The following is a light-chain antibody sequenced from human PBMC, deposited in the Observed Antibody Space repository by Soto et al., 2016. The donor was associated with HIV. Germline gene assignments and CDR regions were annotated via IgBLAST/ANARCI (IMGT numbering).Light chain of an antibody. V-gene: IGKV1-5*03. J-gene: IGKJ1*01. Sequence: EIQMTQSPSALSASIGDRVTITCRASQSISTWLAWYQQKPGKAPKLMIYKASNLERGVPSRFSGSGSGTEFNLTVSSLQPDDFATYYCQQYSHYWWTFGHGTKVEIK. CDR1: QSISTW. CDR3: QQYSHYWWT. CDR2: KAS.